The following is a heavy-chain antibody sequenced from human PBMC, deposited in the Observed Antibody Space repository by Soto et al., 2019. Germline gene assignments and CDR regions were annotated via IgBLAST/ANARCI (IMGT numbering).Heavy chain of an antibody. CDR3: ARGHLGSWFLKKFDY. CDR1: GGSFSGYY. D-gene: IGHD6-13*01. CDR2: INHSGST. Sequence: SETLSLTCAVYGGSFSGYYWSWIRQPPGKGLEWIGEINHSGSTNYNPSLKSRVTISVDTSKNQFSLKLSSVTAADTAVYYRARGHLGSWFLKKFDYWGQGTLVTVSS. J-gene: IGHJ4*02. V-gene: IGHV4-34*01.